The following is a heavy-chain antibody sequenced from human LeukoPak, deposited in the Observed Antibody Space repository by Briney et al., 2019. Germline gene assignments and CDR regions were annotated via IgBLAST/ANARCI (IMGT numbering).Heavy chain of an antibody. CDR2: ISGSGAST. V-gene: IGHV3-23*01. J-gene: IGHJ4*02. CDR1: GFTLSTNA. CDR3: AKDVGKWESLHFFDY. Sequence: GGSLRLSCLTSGFTLSTNAMSWVRQAPGKGLEWISGISGSGASTYYADSMKGRFTISRDDSRNTLYLQMNSLRGDDTAVYYCAKDVGKWESLHFFDYWGQGTLVTVSS. D-gene: IGHD1-26*01.